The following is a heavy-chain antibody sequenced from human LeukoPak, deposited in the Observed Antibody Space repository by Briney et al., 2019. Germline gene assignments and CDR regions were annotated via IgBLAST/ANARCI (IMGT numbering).Heavy chain of an antibody. CDR3: ARAERAWFDP. J-gene: IGHJ5*02. Sequence: SETLSLTCAVYGGSFSGYYWSWIRQPPGKGLEWIGEINHSGSTNYNPSLKSRVTISVDTSKNQFSLKLSSVTAADTAVYYCARAERAWFDPWGQGTLVTVSS. CDR1: GGSFSGYY. V-gene: IGHV4-34*01. CDR2: INHSGST. D-gene: IGHD1-1*01.